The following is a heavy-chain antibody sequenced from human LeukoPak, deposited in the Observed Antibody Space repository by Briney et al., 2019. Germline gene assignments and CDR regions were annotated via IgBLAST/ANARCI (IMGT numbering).Heavy chain of an antibody. CDR2: IYYSGTT. CDR3: ARDGVGGSGSYYTRPFDY. D-gene: IGHD3-10*01. CDR1: GGSISSYY. Sequence: SETLSLTCTVSGGSISSYYWSWIRQPPGKGLEWIGFIYYSGTTNYNPSLKSRVTISVDTSKNQFSLKLSSVTAADTAVYYCARDGVGGSGSYYTRPFDYWGQGTLVTVSS. V-gene: IGHV4-59*12. J-gene: IGHJ4*02.